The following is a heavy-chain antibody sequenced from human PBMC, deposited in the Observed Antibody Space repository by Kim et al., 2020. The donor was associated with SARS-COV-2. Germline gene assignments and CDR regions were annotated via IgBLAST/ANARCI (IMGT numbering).Heavy chain of an antibody. Sequence: GGSLRLSCAASGFSFTNYGMHWVRQAPGKGLEWVGVVSYDGSNKHYAESVKGRFTISRDNSKNTLYLQMNSLRVEDMAVYYCAKSQDLDSSGFSEFDYWGKGALAT. V-gene: IGHV3-30*18. D-gene: IGHD3-22*01. CDR2: VSYDGSNK. CDR1: GFSFTNYG. J-gene: IGHJ4*02. CDR3: AKSQDLDSSGFSEFDY.